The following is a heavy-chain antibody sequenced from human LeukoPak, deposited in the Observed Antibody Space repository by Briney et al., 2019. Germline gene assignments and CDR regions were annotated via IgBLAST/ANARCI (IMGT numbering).Heavy chain of an antibody. CDR2: IYYSGST. D-gene: IGHD4-11*01. J-gene: IGHJ4*02. Sequence: SETLSLTCTVSGGSISSYYWSWIRQPPGKGLEWIGYIYYSGSTNYNPSLKSRVTMSEDTSKNQFSLKLTSVTAADTAVYYCARGYSNYVDYWGQGTLVTVSS. CDR1: GGSISSYY. CDR3: ARGYSNYVDY. V-gene: IGHV4-59*01.